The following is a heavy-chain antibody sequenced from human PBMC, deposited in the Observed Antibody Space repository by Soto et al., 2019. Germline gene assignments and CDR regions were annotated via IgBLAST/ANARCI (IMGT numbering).Heavy chain of an antibody. J-gene: IGHJ3*02. CDR3: ARVLWVRRSSWAHSDAYDI. Sequence: ASVKVSCKASGYTFTSYGISRVRQAPGQGLEWMGWISAYNGNTNYAQKLQGRVTMTTDTSTSTAYMELRSLRSDDTAVYYCARVLWVRRSSWAHSDAYDIWGQGTMVTVSS. CDR2: ISAYNGNT. CDR1: GYTFTSYG. V-gene: IGHV1-18*01. D-gene: IGHD6-13*01.